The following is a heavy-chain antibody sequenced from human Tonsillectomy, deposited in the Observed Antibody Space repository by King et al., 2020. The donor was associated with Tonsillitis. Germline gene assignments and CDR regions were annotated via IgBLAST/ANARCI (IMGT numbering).Heavy chain of an antibody. J-gene: IGHJ5*02. CDR3: AGQPETYCTASTCYGFWLDP. Sequence: QVQLVESGAEVKKPGSSVKVSCKASGGTFSSYAISWVRQAPGQGLEWMGGIIPSFGTTNYAQKFQGKVSLTRDTSTNTVFMELGGLTSEDTAVYFCAGQPETYCTASTCYGFWLDPWGQGTLVTVSS. D-gene: IGHD2-2*01. CDR2: IIPSFGTT. V-gene: IGHV1-69*06. CDR1: GGTFSSYA.